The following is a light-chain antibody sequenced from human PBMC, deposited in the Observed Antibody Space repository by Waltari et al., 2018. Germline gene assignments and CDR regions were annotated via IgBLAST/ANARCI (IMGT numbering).Light chain of an antibody. CDR2: DTS. J-gene: IGLJ3*02. CDR1: TGPRTSGHY. V-gene: IGLV7-46*01. Sequence: QAVVTQEPSLTVSPGGIVTLTCTSSTGPRTSGHYPYWFQQKPGQAPRTLIYDTSNTHSWTPARFTGSLFGGKAALTLSGAQPEDEAEYYCLLFYNGPRVFGGGTKLTVL. CDR3: LLFYNGPRV.